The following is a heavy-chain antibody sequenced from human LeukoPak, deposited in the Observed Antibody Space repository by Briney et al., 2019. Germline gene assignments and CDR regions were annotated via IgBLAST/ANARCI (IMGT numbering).Heavy chain of an antibody. CDR3: AKFVGGTNLFDY. CDR1: GFTFSSYA. CDR2: ISGSGGST. V-gene: IGHV3-23*01. D-gene: IGHD1/OR15-1a*01. Sequence: GGSLRLSCAASGFTFSSYAMSWVRQAPGKGLEWVSAISGSGGSTYYADSVKGRFTISRDNSKNTLYLQMNSLRADDTAVYYCAKFVGGTNLFDYWGQGTLVTVSS. J-gene: IGHJ4*02.